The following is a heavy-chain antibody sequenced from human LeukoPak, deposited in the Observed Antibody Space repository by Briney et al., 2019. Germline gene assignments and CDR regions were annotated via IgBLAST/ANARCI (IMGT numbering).Heavy chain of an antibody. CDR3: ASFYAPDRGIESQNLVTVY. Sequence: ASVKVSCKASGYTFTAYYIHWVRQAPGQGXEWMGWINPNSGGTEYAQKFQGRITLTRDTSISTAYMELSRLRSDDTAVYYCASFYAPDRGIESQNLVTVYWGQGTLVSVSS. D-gene: IGHD2/OR15-2a*01. CDR1: GYTFTAYY. V-gene: IGHV1-2*02. CDR2: INPNSGGT. J-gene: IGHJ4*02.